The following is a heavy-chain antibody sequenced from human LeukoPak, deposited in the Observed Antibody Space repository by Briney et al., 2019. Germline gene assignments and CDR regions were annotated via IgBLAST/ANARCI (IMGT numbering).Heavy chain of an antibody. V-gene: IGHV3-23*01. J-gene: IGHJ4*02. CDR3: AKAHSGSFYSGIH. CDR1: GFTFSSYA. Sequence: GGSLRLSCAASGFTFSSYAVNWVRQAPGKGLEWVSAISGGGDITYYAGSVKGRFTISRDNSKNTLYLQVSSLRADDTAVYYCAKAHSGSFYSGIHWGEGTLVTVSS. CDR2: ISGGGDIT. D-gene: IGHD1-26*01.